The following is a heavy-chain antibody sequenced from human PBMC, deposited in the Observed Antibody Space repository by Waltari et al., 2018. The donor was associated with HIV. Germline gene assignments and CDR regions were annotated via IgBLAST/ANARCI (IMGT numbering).Heavy chain of an antibody. D-gene: IGHD6-19*01. CDR2: VVPVLNSA. Sequence: QVQLVQSGAEVKKPGSSVKVSCKASGGIFFISAFNWVRQAPGQGLEWMGRVVPVLNSATYAEKFRGRVTITADKSTSTAYMEMSGLRSEDTAVYFCARVPYSSGWYGDNIDYWGQGTLVIVSS. CDR3: ARVPYSSGWYGDNIDY. J-gene: IGHJ4*02. V-gene: IGHV1-69*04. CDR1: GGIFFISA.